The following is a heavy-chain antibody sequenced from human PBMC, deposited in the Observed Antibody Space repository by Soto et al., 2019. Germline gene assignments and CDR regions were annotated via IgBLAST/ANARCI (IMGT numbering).Heavy chain of an antibody. CDR1: GLISSKDA. Sequence: PGGSLRLSCAASGLISSKDAMSWVRQAPGKGLEWVSGVSGSGDSTYYADSVKGRFTISRDNSKNTLYLQMNTLRAEDTAVYYCVRATYFSDSSGYTRCFDYWGQGTLVTVSS. V-gene: IGHV3-23*01. D-gene: IGHD3-22*01. J-gene: IGHJ4*02. CDR3: VRATYFSDSSGYTRCFDY. CDR2: VSGSGDST.